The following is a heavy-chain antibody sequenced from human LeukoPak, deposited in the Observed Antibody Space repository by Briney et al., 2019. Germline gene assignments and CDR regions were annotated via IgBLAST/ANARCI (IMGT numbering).Heavy chain of an antibody. D-gene: IGHD5-18*01. Sequence: GGSLRLSCTASGFTLGSHDMHWVRQIPGQGLEWVAAVSSGFHAFFADSVQGRFTVSREDAMNSLYLQMNSLRAGDTAVYYCVREARGYHYTYFDYWGQGTLVTVSS. CDR2: VSSGFHA. J-gene: IGHJ4*02. CDR1: GFTLGSHD. CDR3: VREARGYHYTYFDY. V-gene: IGHV3-13*01.